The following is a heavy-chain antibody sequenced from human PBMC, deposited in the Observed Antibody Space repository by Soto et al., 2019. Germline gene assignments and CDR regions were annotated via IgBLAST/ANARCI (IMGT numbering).Heavy chain of an antibody. D-gene: IGHD3-16*02. V-gene: IGHV1-18*01. CDR2: ISAYNGNT. J-gene: IGHJ4*02. CDR3: ARDGLLTFGGVIVGDDTHFDC. Sequence: ASVKVSCKASGYTFTSYGISWVRQAPGQGLEWMGWISAYNGNTNYAQKLQGRVTMTTDTSTSTAYMELRSLRSDDTAVYYCARDGLLTFGGVIVGDDTHFDCWGQGTLVTVSS. CDR1: GYTFTSYG.